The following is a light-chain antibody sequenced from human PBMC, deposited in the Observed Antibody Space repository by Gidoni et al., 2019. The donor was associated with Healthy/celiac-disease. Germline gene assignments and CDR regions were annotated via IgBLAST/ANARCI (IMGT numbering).Light chain of an antibody. V-gene: IGKV1-5*03. CDR1: QSISSW. CDR3: QQYGT. Sequence: DIQMTKSPSTLSASVGDRVTIICRASQSISSWLAWYQQKPGKAPKLLIYKASSLESGVPSRFSGSGSGTEFTLTISSLQPDDFATYYCQQYGTFGQGTKVEIK. J-gene: IGKJ1*01. CDR2: KAS.